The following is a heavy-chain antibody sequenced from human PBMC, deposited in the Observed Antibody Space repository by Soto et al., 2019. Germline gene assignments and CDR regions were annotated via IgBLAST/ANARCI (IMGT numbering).Heavy chain of an antibody. CDR3: ARDRGRAAAGTLDY. Sequence: PGGSLRLSCAASGFTFSSSAMHWVRQPPGKGLEWVAVIWYDGSNKYYADSVKGRFTISRDNSNNTLYLQMNSLRADDTAAYYCARDRGRAAAGTLDYWGQGTRVTVSS. CDR1: GFTFSSSA. D-gene: IGHD6-13*01. CDR2: IWYDGSNK. V-gene: IGHV3-33*01. J-gene: IGHJ4*02.